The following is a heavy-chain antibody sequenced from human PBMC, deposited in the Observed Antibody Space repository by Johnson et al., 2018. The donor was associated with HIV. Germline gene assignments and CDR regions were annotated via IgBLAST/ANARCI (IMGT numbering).Heavy chain of an antibody. CDR2: INWNGATP. J-gene: IGHJ3*02. D-gene: IGHD3-22*01. V-gene: IGHV3-NL1*01. CDR3: ARGITMIAVVKGDAFDM. Sequence: QVQLVESGGGVVQPGRSLRLSCAASGFTFSSYAMHWVRQAPGKGLEWVSGINWNGATPGSADSLKGRFSISRDNSKNTVYLQMNSLRTEDTAVYYCARGITMIAVVKGDAFDMWGQGTMVTVSS. CDR1: GFTFSSYA.